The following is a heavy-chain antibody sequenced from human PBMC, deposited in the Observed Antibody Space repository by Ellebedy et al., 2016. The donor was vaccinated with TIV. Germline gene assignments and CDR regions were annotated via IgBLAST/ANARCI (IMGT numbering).Heavy chain of an antibody. CDR3: ARTAQWELLPRYYYYYMDV. J-gene: IGHJ6*03. V-gene: IGHV1-69*13. D-gene: IGHD1-26*01. Sequence: SVKVSXXASGGTFSSYAISWVRQAPGQGLEWMGGIIPIFGTANYAQKFQGRVTITADESTSTAYMELSSLRSEGTAVYYCARTAQWELLPRYYYYYMDVWGKGTTVTVSS. CDR1: GGTFSSYA. CDR2: IIPIFGTA.